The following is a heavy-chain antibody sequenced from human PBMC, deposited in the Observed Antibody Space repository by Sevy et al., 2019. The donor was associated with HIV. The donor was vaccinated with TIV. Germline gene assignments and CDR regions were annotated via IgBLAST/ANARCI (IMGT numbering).Heavy chain of an antibody. Sequence: GGSLRLSCAASEFTFGSYAMGWVRQAPGKGLEWVSGISNSGDKTYYADSVKGRFTISRDISKNTLYLQMNSLRAEDAAIYYCAKPGLRFLEWSLFFDYWGQGTLVTVSS. CDR1: EFTFGSYA. CDR3: AKPGLRFLEWSLFFDY. CDR2: ISNSGDKT. V-gene: IGHV3-23*01. J-gene: IGHJ4*02. D-gene: IGHD3-3*01.